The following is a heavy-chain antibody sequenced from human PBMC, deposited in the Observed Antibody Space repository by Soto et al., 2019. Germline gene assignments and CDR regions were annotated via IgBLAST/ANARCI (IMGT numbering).Heavy chain of an antibody. J-gene: IGHJ4*02. Sequence: QVQLVESGGGVVQPGGSLRLSCVASGFTFRTNGMHWVRQAPGKGLEWVAVVAHDGSNIYYADSVRGRFTISRDNSENTLYLEMHSLTVEDTAVFYCVKDRDRTWSFDYWGQGALVTVSS. D-gene: IGHD2-21*02. CDR2: VAHDGSNI. V-gene: IGHV3-30*18. CDR1: GFTFRTNG. CDR3: VKDRDRTWSFDY.